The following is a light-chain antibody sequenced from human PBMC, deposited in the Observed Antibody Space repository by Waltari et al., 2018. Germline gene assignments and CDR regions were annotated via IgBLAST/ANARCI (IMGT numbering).Light chain of an antibody. CDR3: QQYNGWPPMYS. V-gene: IGKV1-5*03. J-gene: IGKJ2*03. CDR2: KAS. Sequence: DIQMTQSPSTLSASVGDRVTITCRASQSISDWLAWYQQKPGKAPKLLIYKASSLESGVPSRFSGSGSGTEFTLTISSLQSDDSAVYYCQQYNGWPPMYSFGQGTKLEIK. CDR1: QSISDW.